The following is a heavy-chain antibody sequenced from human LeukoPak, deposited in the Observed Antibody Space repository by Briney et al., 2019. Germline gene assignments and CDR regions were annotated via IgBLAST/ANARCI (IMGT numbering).Heavy chain of an antibody. V-gene: IGHV3-23*01. J-gene: IGHJ4*02. Sequence: GGSLRLSCAASGFTFSSYAMSWFRQAPGKGLEWVSAISGSGGSTYYADSVKGRFTISRDNSKNTLYLQMNSLRAEDTAVYYCAKSDDSSGYYFDYWGQGTLVTVSS. CDR2: ISGSGGST. CDR3: AKSDDSSGYYFDY. CDR1: GFTFSSYA. D-gene: IGHD3-22*01.